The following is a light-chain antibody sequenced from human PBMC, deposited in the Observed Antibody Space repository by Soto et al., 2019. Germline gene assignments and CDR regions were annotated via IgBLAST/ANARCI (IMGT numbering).Light chain of an antibody. CDR2: DAS. Sequence: EIVMTQSPATLSVSPGERATLSCRASQSVSSDLAWYHQKPGQAPRLLISDASTRATGIPARFSGSGSGTEFTLTISSLQSEDFALYYCHQYNSWPPGTFGQGTKVDIK. CDR1: QSVSSD. V-gene: IGKV3-15*01. J-gene: IGKJ2*01. CDR3: HQYNSWPPGT.